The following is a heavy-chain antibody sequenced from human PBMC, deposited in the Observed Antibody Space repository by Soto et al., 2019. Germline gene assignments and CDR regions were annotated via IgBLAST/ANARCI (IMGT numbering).Heavy chain of an antibody. J-gene: IGHJ4*02. V-gene: IGHV1-2*04. CDR1: GYTFTGYY. Sequence: QVQLVQSGAEVKKPGASVKVSCKASGYTFTGYYMHWVRQAPGQGLEWMGWINPNSGGTNYAQKFQGWVTMTRDTSISPAYMEVSRLRSDDMAVYYGVRGWGLLRGGLWDLDYWGQGTLVTVSS. CDR3: VRGWGLLRGGLWDLDY. D-gene: IGHD1-26*01. CDR2: INPNSGGT.